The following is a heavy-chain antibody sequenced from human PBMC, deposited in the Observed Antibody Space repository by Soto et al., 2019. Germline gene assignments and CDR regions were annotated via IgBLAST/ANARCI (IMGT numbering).Heavy chain of an antibody. CDR3: ARLPDRGYSRVDY. D-gene: IGHD2-2*03. Sequence: QLQLQESGPGLVTPSETLSLTCPVSGGSLSADTYYWGWIRQPPGQGLAWLGSIFYSGSIYYNPSLKSRLTISVDTSKNQFSRKLSSVTAADTAVYYCARLPDRGYSRVDYWGQGTLVTVSS. CDR2: IFYSGSI. V-gene: IGHV4-39*01. CDR1: GGSLSADTYY. J-gene: IGHJ4*02.